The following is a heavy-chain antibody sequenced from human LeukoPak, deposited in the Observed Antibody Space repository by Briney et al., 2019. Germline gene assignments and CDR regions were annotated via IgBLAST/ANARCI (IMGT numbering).Heavy chain of an antibody. CDR2: ISYDGSNK. CDR1: GFTFSSYG. V-gene: IGHV3-30*18. CDR3: AKEASQKRSSWYTFDY. Sequence: GRSLRLSCAASGFTFSSYGMHWVRQAPGKGREWVAVISYDGSNKYYADSVKGRFTISRDNSKNTLYLQMNSLRAEDTAVYYCAKEASQKRSSWYTFDYWGQGTLVTVSS. D-gene: IGHD6-13*01. J-gene: IGHJ4*02.